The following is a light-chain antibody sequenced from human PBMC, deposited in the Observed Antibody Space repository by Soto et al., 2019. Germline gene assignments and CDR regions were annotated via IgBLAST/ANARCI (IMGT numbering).Light chain of an antibody. CDR2: GNS. V-gene: IGLV1-40*01. CDR3: QSYDSSLSGVV. Sequence: QPVVTQPPSVSGAPGQRVTISCTGSSSNIGAGYDVHWYQQLPGTAPKLLIYGNSNRPSVVPDRFSGSKSGTSASLAITGLQAEDEADYYCQSYDSSLSGVVFGGGTKLTVL. CDR1: SSNIGAGYD. J-gene: IGLJ2*01.